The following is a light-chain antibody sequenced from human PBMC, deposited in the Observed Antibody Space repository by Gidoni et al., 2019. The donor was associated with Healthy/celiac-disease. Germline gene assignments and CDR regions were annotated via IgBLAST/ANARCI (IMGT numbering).Light chain of an antibody. CDR3: ASFAGNNIFV. CDR1: SSDVGGYDY. Sequence: QPALPKPPSASGPPGQPVTISCTGTSSDVGGYDYVSWYPQHPGKAPKLVIYEVNKRPSGVPDRFSASKSGNTASMTVSGLRADDEAHYYCASFAGNNIFVLGGGTRLTVL. CDR2: EVN. J-gene: IGLJ2*01. V-gene: IGLV2-8*01.